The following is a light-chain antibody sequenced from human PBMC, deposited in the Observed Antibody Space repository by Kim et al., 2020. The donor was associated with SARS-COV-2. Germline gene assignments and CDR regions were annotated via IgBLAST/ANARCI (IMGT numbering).Light chain of an antibody. CDR2: SAT. CDR1: NEAVTSGYY. Sequence: GGTVTITCGSSNEAVTSGYYPNWFQQKPGQAPRPLIYSATNRHSWAPARFSGSLLGDKAALTLSGVQPEDEADYYCLLYYGDTVIFGGGTQLTVL. J-gene: IGLJ2*01. CDR3: LLYYGDTVI. V-gene: IGLV7-43*01.